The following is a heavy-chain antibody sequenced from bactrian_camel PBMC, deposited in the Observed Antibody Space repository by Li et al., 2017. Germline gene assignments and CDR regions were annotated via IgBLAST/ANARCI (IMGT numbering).Heavy chain of an antibody. V-gene: IGHV3S53*01. D-gene: IGHD3*01. CDR1: GAIYRTTS. CDR2: IDSDGRA. Sequence: HVQLVESGGGSVQARGSLRLSCVASGAIYRTTSMAWFRQYPGKEREGVAAIDSDGRASIVHSVKGRFTISRDYAQNTLYLQMNSLKPEDTAMYYCAASLGKTYCHAAFFLTRARPNFCYMGRGTQVTVS. J-gene: IGHJ4*01.